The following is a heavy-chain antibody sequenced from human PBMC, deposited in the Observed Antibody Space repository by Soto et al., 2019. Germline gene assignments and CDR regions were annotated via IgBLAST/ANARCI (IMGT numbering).Heavy chain of an antibody. CDR1: GGTFSSYT. Sequence: SVKVSCKAPGGTFSSYTISWVRQAPGQGLEWMGRIIPILGIANYAQKFQGRVTITADKSTSTAYMELSSLRSEDTAVYYCARDLEHYYDSSGYYYEVQHWGQGTLVTVSS. V-gene: IGHV1-69*04. CDR2: IIPILGIA. J-gene: IGHJ1*01. CDR3: ARDLEHYYDSSGYYYEVQH. D-gene: IGHD3-22*01.